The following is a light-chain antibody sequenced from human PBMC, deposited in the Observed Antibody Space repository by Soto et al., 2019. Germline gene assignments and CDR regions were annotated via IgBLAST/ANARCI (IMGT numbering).Light chain of an antibody. CDR3: QTWGTAAV. CDR2: LNSDGSH. V-gene: IGLV4-69*01. CDR1: SGHSSYA. J-gene: IGLJ7*01. Sequence: QSVLTQSPSASASLGASVKLTCTLSSGHSSYAIAWHQQQPEKRPRYLMKLNSDGSHSKGDGIPDRFSGSSSWAERYLTISILQSEDDADYYCQTWGTAAVFGGGTQLTVL.